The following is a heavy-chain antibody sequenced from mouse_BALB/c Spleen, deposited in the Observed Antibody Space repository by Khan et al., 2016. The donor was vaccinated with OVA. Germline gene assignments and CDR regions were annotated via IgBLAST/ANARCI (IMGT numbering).Heavy chain of an antibody. J-gene: IGHJ2*01. CDR3: ARTPGYYGSNYFDY. D-gene: IGHD1-1*01. V-gene: IGHV5-9-3*01. CDR2: ISSGGSYT. Sequence: EVELVESGGGLVKPGGSLQLSCAASGFTFNSYAMSWVRQTPEKRLEWVATISSGGSYTYYPDSVKGRFTISRDTAKNTLYLQMSSLRSEDTAMYYCARTPGYYGSNYFDYWGQGTTLTVSS. CDR1: GFTFNSYA.